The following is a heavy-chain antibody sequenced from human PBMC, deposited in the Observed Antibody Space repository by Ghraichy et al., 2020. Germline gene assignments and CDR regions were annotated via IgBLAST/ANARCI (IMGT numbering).Heavy chain of an antibody. J-gene: IGHJ3*02. CDR2: INHSGST. V-gene: IGHV4-34*01. CDR3: ARGSGGSYWNLVTFDI. CDR1: GGSFSGYY. Sequence: SETLSLTCAVYGGSFSGYYWSWIRQPPGKGLEWIGEINHSGSTNYNPSLKSRVTISVDTSKNQFSLKLSSVTAADTAVYYCARGSGGSYWNLVTFDIWGQGTMVTVSS. D-gene: IGHD1-26*01.